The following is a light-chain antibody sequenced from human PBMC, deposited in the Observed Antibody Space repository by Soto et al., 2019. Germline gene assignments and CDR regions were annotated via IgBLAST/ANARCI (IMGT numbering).Light chain of an antibody. CDR3: CSYAGTYTYVV. CDR1: NSDVGGYNY. Sequence: QAALTQPRSVSGSPGQSVTISCTGTNSDVGGYNYVSWYQQHPGKAPKLMIYDVTKRPSGVPDRFSGSKSGNTASLTISGIQAEDEADYFRCSYAGTYTYVVVGGGTKVTVL. J-gene: IGLJ2*01. CDR2: DVT. V-gene: IGLV2-11*01.